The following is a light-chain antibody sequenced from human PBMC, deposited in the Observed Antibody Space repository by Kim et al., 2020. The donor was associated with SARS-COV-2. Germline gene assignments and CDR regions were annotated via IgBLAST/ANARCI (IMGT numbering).Light chain of an antibody. CDR1: QSVSSN. J-gene: IGKJ4*01. CDR2: AAS. V-gene: IGKV3-15*01. CDR3: QQYNNWPLT. Sequence: EILVTQSPATLSVSPGERATFSCRASQSVSSNLAWYQQKPGQSPRLLIYAASTRATGIPARFGGGGSGTEFTLTISSLQSEDFAVYYCQQYNNWPLTFGGGTKVDIK.